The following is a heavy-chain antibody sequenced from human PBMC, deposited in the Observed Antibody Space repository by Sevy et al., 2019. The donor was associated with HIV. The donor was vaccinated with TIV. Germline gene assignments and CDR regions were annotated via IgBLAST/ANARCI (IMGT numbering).Heavy chain of an antibody. J-gene: IGHJ5*02. CDR2: FDPKYGET. Sequence: ASVKVSCRVSGYTLTELSIHWVRQAPGKGLEWVANFDPKYGETIYPQRFQGRVTMTEDTSTNTAFMQLISLTSDDTAVYYCATVTSKYYSSASVYQGDWFDPWGQGTLVTVSS. V-gene: IGHV1-24*01. D-gene: IGHD3-22*01. CDR1: GYTLTELS. CDR3: ATVTSKYYSSASVYQGDWFDP.